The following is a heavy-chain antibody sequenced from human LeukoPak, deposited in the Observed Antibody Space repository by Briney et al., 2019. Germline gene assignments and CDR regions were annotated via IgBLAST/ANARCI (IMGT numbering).Heavy chain of an antibody. CDR3: VRAKNRNYAFDI. V-gene: IGHV3-74*01. CDR1: GFTFSSYW. D-gene: IGHD1-14*01. J-gene: IGHJ3*02. CDR2: INSDGSST. Sequence: PGGSLRLSCVVSGFTFSSYWIHWVRQAPGKGLDWVSRINSDGSSTTYADSVKGRFTISRDNAKNTLYLQMNSLRAEDTAVYYCVRAKNRNYAFDIWGQGTMVTVSS.